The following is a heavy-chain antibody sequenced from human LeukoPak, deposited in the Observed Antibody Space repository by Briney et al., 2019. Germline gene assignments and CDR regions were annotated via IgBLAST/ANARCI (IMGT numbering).Heavy chain of an antibody. CDR3: VRSGGHSDFDS. Sequence: SETLSLTCTVSGGSISSSSYYWGWIRQPPGKGLEWIGSIYYSGSTYYNPSLKSRVTVSVDTSKNQFSLKLSSVTAADTAVYYYVRSGGHSDFDSWGQGTLVTVSS. D-gene: IGHD4-23*01. CDR1: GGSISSSSYY. CDR2: IYYSGST. V-gene: IGHV4-39*01. J-gene: IGHJ4*02.